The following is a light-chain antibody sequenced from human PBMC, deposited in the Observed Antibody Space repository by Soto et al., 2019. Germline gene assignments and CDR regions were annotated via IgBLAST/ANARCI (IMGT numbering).Light chain of an antibody. CDR2: EVT. V-gene: IGLV2-8*02. CDR1: SSDVGGYNY. Sequence: QSALTQPPSASRSPGQSVTISCTGSSSDVGGYNYVSWYQQHPGKAPKLMIYEVTKRPSGVPDRFSGFKSGNTASLTVSGLQAEDEADYYCSSYAGSNKLVFGGGTKLTVL. CDR3: SSYAGSNKLV. J-gene: IGLJ2*01.